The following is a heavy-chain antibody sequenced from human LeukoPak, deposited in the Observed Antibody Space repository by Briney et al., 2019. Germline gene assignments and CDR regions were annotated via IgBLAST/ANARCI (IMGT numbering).Heavy chain of an antibody. V-gene: IGHV3-23*01. D-gene: IGHD3-10*01. J-gene: IGHJ4*02. CDR2: ISGSGGST. CDR3: AKTWYGSGSYDY. Sequence: GGSLRLSCAASGFSFSSYAMSWVRQAPGKGLEWVSAISGSGGSTYYADSVKGRFTISRDNSKNTLYLQMNSLRAEDTAVYYCAKTWYGSGSYDYWGQGTLVTVSS. CDR1: GFSFSSYA.